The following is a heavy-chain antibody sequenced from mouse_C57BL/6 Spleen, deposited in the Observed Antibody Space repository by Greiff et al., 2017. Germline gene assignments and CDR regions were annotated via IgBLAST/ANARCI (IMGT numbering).Heavy chain of an antibody. CDR1: GYTFTSYW. V-gene: IGHV1-7*01. Sequence: QVQLKESGAELAKPGASVKLSCKASGYTFTSYWMHWVKHRPGQGLEWIGYINPSSGYTKYKQKFKDKATLTADKSSSTAYMQLSSLTYEDSAVYYCARRYGNYSAWFAYWGQGTLVTVSA. CDR3: ARRYGNYSAWFAY. J-gene: IGHJ3*01. CDR2: INPSSGYT. D-gene: IGHD2-1*01.